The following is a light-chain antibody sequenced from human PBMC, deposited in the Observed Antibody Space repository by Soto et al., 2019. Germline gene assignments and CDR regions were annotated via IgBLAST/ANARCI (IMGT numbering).Light chain of an antibody. J-gene: IGKJ2*01. Sequence: EIVLTQSPGTLSLSPGERATLSCRASQSVSSSYLVWYQQKPGQPPRLLIYGASSRATGIPDRFSGSGSGTDLTLTIPRLEPEDFAVYYCQQYGSSPYTFGQGTKREIK. V-gene: IGKV3-20*01. CDR3: QQYGSSPYT. CDR1: QSVSSSY. CDR2: GAS.